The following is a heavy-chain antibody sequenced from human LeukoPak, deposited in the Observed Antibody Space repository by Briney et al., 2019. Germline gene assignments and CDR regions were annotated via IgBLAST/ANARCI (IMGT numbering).Heavy chain of an antibody. CDR1: GGSINNYY. CDR2: IYTSGST. CDR3: ARDPSASKGYFQD. V-gene: IGHV4-4*07. Sequence: SETLSLTCTVSGGSINNYYWGWIRQPAGKGLEWIARIYTSGSTYYNPSLKSRVTMSVDTSKNQFSLKLRSVTAADSAVYYCARDPSASKGYFQDWGQGTLVTVSS. J-gene: IGHJ1*01.